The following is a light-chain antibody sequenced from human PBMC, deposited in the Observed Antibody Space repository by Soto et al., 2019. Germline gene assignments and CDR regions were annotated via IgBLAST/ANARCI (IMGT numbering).Light chain of an antibody. CDR2: AAS. V-gene: IGKV1-9*01. Sequence: IQLTQSPSSLSASVGDRVTITCRASQGISSYLAWYQQKPGKAPELLIYAASTLQSGVPSRFSGSGSGTDFTLTISCLQSEDFATYYCQQYYSFPSAGITFGQGTRLEIK. CDR3: QQYYSFPSAGIT. J-gene: IGKJ5*01. CDR1: QGISSY.